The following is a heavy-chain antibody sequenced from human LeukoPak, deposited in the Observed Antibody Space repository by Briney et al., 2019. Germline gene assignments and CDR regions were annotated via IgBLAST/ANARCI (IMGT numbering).Heavy chain of an antibody. D-gene: IGHD2-2*01. Sequence: VSVKVSCKASGYTFTGYYVHWVRQAPGQGLEWMGWINPNSGGTNYAQKFQGRVTMSRDTSISTAYMELSRLRSDDTAVCYCARGLRGSPAFDYWGQGTLVTVSS. J-gene: IGHJ4*02. CDR1: GYTFTGYY. V-gene: IGHV1-2*02. CDR3: ARGLRGSPAFDY. CDR2: INPNSGGT.